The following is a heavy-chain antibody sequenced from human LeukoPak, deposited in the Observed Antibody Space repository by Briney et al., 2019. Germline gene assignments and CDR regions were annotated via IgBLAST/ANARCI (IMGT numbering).Heavy chain of an antibody. CDR3: ARQTGSGLFILP. CDR2: IYYSGNT. Sequence: PSETLSLTCTVSGVSISSSDSYWGWIRQPPGKGLEWIGSIYYSGNTYYNASLKSQVSISIDTSKNQFSLRLTSVTAADTAVYYCARQTGSGLFILPGGQGTLVTVSS. J-gene: IGHJ4*02. CDR1: GVSISSSDSY. V-gene: IGHV4-39*01. D-gene: IGHD3/OR15-3a*01.